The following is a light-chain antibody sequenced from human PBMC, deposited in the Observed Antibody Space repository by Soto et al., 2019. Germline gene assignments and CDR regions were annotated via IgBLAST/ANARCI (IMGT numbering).Light chain of an antibody. CDR3: QHYNSYSEA. Sequence: DIQMTQSPSSLSASVGDEVTITCRASQTISSWLAWYQQKPGKAPKLLIYKASTLKSGVPSRFSGSGSGTEFTLTTSSLQPDDFATYYCQHYNSYSEAFGQGTKVDIK. CDR2: KAS. V-gene: IGKV1-5*03. CDR1: QTISSW. J-gene: IGKJ1*01.